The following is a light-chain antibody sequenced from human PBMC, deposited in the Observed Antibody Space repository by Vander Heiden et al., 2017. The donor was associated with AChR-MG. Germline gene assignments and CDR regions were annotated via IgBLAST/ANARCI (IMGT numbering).Light chain of an antibody. V-gene: IGKV1-5*03. CDR1: QSISSW. J-gene: IGKJ1*01. CDR3: QQYNSYWKT. CDR2: KAS. Sequence: DIQMTQSPSTLSASVGDRVTITCRASQSISSWLAWYQQKPGKAPKLLIYKASSLESGVPSRFSGSGSGTEFTLTISSLHPDDFTTYYCQQYNSYWKTFGQRTKVEIK.